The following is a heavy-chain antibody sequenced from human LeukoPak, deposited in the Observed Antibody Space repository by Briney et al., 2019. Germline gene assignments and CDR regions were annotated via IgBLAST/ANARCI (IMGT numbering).Heavy chain of an antibody. CDR3: ARPVRRGYTYGYALDY. Sequence: GESLKISCKGSGDIFTSYWIGWVRQVPGKGLEWMGIIYPGESDTRYSPSFQGQVTISADKSSRTAYLQWSSLQASDTAMYYCARPVRRGYTYGYALDYWGQGTLVTVSS. V-gene: IGHV5-51*01. J-gene: IGHJ4*02. CDR2: IYPGESDT. D-gene: IGHD5-18*01. CDR1: GDIFTSYW.